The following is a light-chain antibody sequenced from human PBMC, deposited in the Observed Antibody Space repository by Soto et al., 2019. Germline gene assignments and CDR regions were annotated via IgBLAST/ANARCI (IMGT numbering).Light chain of an antibody. Sequence: EIVLRQSPATLSLSPGQRATLSCRASQTVRSSYLAWYQQKPGQAPRLLIYDASDRATGIPARFSGSGSGTDFTLTISSLEPEDFAVYYCQQRGDWPLYTFGQGTKVDI. J-gene: IGKJ2*01. CDR2: DAS. CDR1: QTVRSSY. V-gene: IGKV3-11*01. CDR3: QQRGDWPLYT.